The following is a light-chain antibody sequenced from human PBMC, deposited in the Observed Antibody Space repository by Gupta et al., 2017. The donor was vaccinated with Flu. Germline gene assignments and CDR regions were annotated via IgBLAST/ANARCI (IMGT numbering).Light chain of an antibody. V-gene: IGLV3-21*02. J-gene: IGLJ1*01. CDR1: NIATKS. CDR2: DYS. Sequence: SYVLTPPPSVSVAPGQTARITCGGNNIATKSVHWYHQKPGQAPVLVVYDYSDRPSGIPERFSASKSGTTATLTISRVDVGDESDYYCQLWDSRTDHYVFGPGTKVTVL. CDR3: QLWDSRTDHYV.